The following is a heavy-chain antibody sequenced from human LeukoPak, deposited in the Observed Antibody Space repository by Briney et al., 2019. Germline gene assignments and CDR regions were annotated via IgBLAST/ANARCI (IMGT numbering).Heavy chain of an antibody. CDR3: ARSGPHGGWYYFDY. V-gene: IGHV4-31*03. J-gene: IGHJ4*02. CDR2: IYDSGST. Sequence: SETLSLTCSVSGDSISSGGYYWSWIRQHPGKGLEWIGYIYDSGSTYNPSLKSRVTMSTDTSKSQFSLKLSSVTAADTAVYYCARSGPHGGWYYFDYWGQGTLVTVSS. D-gene: IGHD6-19*01. CDR1: GDSISSGGYY.